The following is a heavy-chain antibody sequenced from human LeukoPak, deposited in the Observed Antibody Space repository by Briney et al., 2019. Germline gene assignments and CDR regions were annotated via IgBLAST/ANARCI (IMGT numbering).Heavy chain of an antibody. CDR1: GGSISGFY. CDR2: IFYSGAT. Sequence: SETLSLTCTVSGGSISGFYWSWIRQPPWKGLEWIGYIFYSGATHYNPSLKSRVTISVDTSKNLFSLKVRSVTIADTAVYYCARAGYYDSSGYYYFDYWGQGTLVTVSS. CDR3: ARAGYYDSSGYYYFDY. V-gene: IGHV4-59*08. J-gene: IGHJ4*02. D-gene: IGHD3-22*01.